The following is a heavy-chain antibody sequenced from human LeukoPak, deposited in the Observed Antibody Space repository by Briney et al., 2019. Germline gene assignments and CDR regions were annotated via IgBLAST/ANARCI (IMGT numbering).Heavy chain of an antibody. CDR3: ARGHQQLASFDY. Sequence: ASVKVSCTASGYTFTSYDINWVRQATGQGLEWMGWMNPNSGNTGYAQKFQGRVTMTRNTSISTAYMELSSLRSEDTAVYYCARGHQQLASFDYWGQGTLVTVSS. V-gene: IGHV1-8*01. CDR1: GYTFTSYD. J-gene: IGHJ4*02. D-gene: IGHD6-13*01. CDR2: MNPNSGNT.